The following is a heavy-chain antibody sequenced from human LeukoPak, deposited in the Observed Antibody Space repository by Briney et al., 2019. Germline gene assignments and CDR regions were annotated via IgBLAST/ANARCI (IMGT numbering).Heavy chain of an antibody. Sequence: GGSLRLSCAASGFTFSNYWISWVRQTTGKGLEWGANIKEDGSDKYYVDSLKGRFTISRDNAKNSLYLQMNSLRAEDTAVYYCAKDRTRQAYWGQGTLVTVSS. CDR1: GFTFSNYW. J-gene: IGHJ4*02. CDR3: AKDRTRQAY. D-gene: IGHD3-3*01. V-gene: IGHV3-7*03. CDR2: IKEDGSDK.